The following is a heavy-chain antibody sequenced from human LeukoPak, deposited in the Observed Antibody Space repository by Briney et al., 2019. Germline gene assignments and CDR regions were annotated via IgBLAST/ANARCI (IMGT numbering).Heavy chain of an antibody. V-gene: IGHV1-18*01. CDR2: ISAYNGNT. CDR3: ARGSAELRNDYYFDY. Sequence: ASVKVSCKASGYTFTSYGISWARQAPGQGLEWMGWISAYNGNTNYAQKLQGRVTMTTDTSTSTAYMELSSLRSEDTAVYYCARGSAELRNDYYFDYWGQGTLVTVSS. CDR1: GYTFTSYG. J-gene: IGHJ4*02. D-gene: IGHD1-26*01.